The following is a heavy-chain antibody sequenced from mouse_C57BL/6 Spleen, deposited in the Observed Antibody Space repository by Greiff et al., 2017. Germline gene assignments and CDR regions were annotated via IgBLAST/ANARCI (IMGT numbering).Heavy chain of an antibody. Sequence: DVQLVESEGGLVQPGSSMKLSCTASGFTFSDYYMAWVRQVPEKGLEWVANINYDGSSTYYLDSLKSRFIISRDNAKNILYLQMSSLKSEDTATYYCARVYGKGAMDYWGQGTSVTVSS. CDR2: INYDGSST. CDR3: ARVYGKGAMDY. J-gene: IGHJ4*01. D-gene: IGHD2-1*01. V-gene: IGHV5-16*01. CDR1: GFTFSDYY.